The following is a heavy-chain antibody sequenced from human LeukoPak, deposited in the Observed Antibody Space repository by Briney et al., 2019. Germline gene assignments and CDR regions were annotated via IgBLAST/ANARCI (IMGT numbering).Heavy chain of an antibody. CDR3: ARGVSGYDRYYYYYYMDV. CDR1: GGSISSSSYY. CDR2: IYYSGST. D-gene: IGHD5-12*01. J-gene: IGHJ6*03. V-gene: IGHV4-39*07. Sequence: SETLSLTCTVSGGSISSSSYYWGWIRQPPGKGLEWIGNIYYSGSTYYNPSLESRVTISVDTSKNQFSLKLSSVTAADTAVYYCARGVSGYDRYYYYYYMDVWGKGPTVTVSS.